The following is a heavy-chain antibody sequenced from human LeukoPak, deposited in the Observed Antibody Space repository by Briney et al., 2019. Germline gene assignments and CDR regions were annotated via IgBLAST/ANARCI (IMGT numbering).Heavy chain of an antibody. CDR1: GRSIISYY. V-gene: IGHV4-59*01. CDR3: AREADSSGWCDY. Sequence: PSDTLSLTCTVSGRSIISYYWRWIRQPPGEGLEWIGYIYYCCSTNYNACLKSRVTISVDTSKNQFSLKLSSVTAADRAVCYCAREADSSGWCDYWGQGTLVTVAS. CDR2: IYYCCST. J-gene: IGHJ4*02. D-gene: IGHD6-19*01.